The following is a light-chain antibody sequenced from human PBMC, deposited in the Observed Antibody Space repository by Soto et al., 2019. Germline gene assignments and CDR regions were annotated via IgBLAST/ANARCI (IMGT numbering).Light chain of an antibody. V-gene: IGKV1-39*01. CDR2: AAS. Sequence: DIQMTQSPSSLSVSVGDRFTITCRASQSISSYLNWYQQKPGKAPKLLIYAASSLQSGVPSRFSGSGSGTDFTLTISSLQPEDFATYYCQQSYSTPWTFGQGTKVDIK. J-gene: IGKJ1*01. CDR1: QSISSY. CDR3: QQSYSTPWT.